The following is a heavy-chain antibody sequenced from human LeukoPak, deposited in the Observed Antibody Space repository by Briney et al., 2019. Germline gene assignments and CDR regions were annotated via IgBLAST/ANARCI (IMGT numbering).Heavy chain of an antibody. J-gene: IGHJ4*02. Sequence: PSETLSLTCTVSGGSISSSSYYWGWIRQPPGKGLEWIGSIYYSGSTYYNPSLKSRVTISVDTSKNQFSLKLSSVTAADTAVYYCARHSVDTAPYWGQGTLVTVSS. V-gene: IGHV4-39*01. D-gene: IGHD5-18*01. CDR2: IYYSGST. CDR3: ARHSVDTAPY. CDR1: GGSISSSSYY.